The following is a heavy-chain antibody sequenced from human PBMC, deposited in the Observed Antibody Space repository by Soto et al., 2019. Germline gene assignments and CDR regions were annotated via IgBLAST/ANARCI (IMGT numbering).Heavy chain of an antibody. CDR2: INPVNGNT. D-gene: IGHD6-13*01. CDR3: ARGIATGQLDP. CDR1: GYTFTTNT. V-gene: IGHV1-3*01. Sequence: QVQLVQSGAEVKKPGASVMLSCKASGYTFTTNTMNWVRQAPGQRLEWMGWINPVNGNTKSSQKFQDRVIITRDTSASTAYMELRSLRSEDTAVYYCARGIATGQLDPWGQGTLVIVSS. J-gene: IGHJ5*02.